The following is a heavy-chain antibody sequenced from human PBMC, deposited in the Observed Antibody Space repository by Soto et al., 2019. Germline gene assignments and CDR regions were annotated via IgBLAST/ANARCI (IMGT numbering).Heavy chain of an antibody. CDR3: ARIIDILTGYYRPYNYYYYYMDV. CDR2: IFSNDEK. V-gene: IGHV2-26*01. D-gene: IGHD3-9*01. Sequence: SGPTLVNPTETLTLTCTVSGFSLSNARMGVSWIRQPPGKALEWLAHIFSNDEKSYSTSLKSRLTISKDTSKSQVVLTIINMDPVDTATYFCARIIDILTGYYRPYNYYYYYMDVWGKGTTVTVSS. CDR1: GFSLSNARMG. J-gene: IGHJ6*03.